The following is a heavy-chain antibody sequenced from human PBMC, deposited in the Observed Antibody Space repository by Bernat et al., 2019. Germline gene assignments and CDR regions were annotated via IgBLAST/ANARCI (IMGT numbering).Heavy chain of an antibody. CDR3: EKDTGVVGATPYYYGMDV. V-gene: IGHV3-30*18. J-gene: IGHJ6*02. CDR2: ISYDESNE. Sequence: QVQLVESGGGVVQPGRSLRLSCAASGFTFSGYGMHWVRQSSGKGLGRVAVISYDESNEYYADSVKGRFTISRDNSKNTLNLQLNSLRAEDTAVYYCEKDTGVVGATPYYYGMDVWGQGTTVTVSS. D-gene: IGHD2-15*01. CDR1: GFTFSGYG.